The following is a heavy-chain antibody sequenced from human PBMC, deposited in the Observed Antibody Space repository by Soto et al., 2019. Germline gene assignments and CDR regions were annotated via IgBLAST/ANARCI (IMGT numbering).Heavy chain of an antibody. Sequence: EEQLLESGGGLIQPGGSLRPACAASGFTFSSYAMPWVRQAPGKGLEWVSSISFSDGGTYYADSVKGRLTISRDNSKNTLFLQMNSLRVEDTAVYYCVKDDRILGRRYFDLWGRGTLVTVSS. J-gene: IGHJ2*01. CDR2: ISFSDGGT. CDR1: GFTFSSYA. D-gene: IGHD2-15*01. V-gene: IGHV3-23*01. CDR3: VKDDRILGRRYFDL.